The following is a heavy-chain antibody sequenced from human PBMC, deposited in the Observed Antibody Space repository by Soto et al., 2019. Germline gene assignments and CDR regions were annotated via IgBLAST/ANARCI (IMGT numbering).Heavy chain of an antibody. V-gene: IGHV3-23*01. Sequence: GGSLRLSCLASGFTFSRNAMSWVRQAPGKGLEWVSAISASGGTTYSADSVKGRFAVSRDNSNNTLYLQMDSLSAEDTAVYYCARQRADFGSGSDTFYLDNWGQGSLVTVSS. J-gene: IGHJ4*02. D-gene: IGHD3-10*01. CDR2: ISASGGTT. CDR1: GFTFSRNA. CDR3: ARQRADFGSGSDTFYLDN.